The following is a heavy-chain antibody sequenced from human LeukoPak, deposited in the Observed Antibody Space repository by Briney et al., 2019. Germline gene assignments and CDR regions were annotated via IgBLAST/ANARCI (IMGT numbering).Heavy chain of an antibody. J-gene: IGHJ4*02. CDR3: ARDYGGKFDY. CDR2: IYYRGST. Sequence: SETLSLTCTVSGGSISSFYWSWIRQPPGKGLEWIGYIYYRGSTNYNPSLKSRVTMSVDTSRNQFSLKLSSVTAADTAVYYCARDYGGKFDYWGQGTLVTVSS. D-gene: IGHD4-17*01. CDR1: GGSISSFY. V-gene: IGHV4-59*01.